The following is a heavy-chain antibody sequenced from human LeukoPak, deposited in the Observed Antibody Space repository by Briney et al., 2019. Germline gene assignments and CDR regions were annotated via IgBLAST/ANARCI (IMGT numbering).Heavy chain of an antibody. CDR2: ISSNGGST. J-gene: IGHJ4*02. CDR3: VKGNLVWQLGDYIDT. D-gene: IGHD1-26*01. CDR1: GFTFSSYA. Sequence: GGSLRLSCSGSGFTFSSYALHWVRQAPGKGLEYVSAISSNGGSTYYADSVKGRFTISRDNSKNTLYLQMSSLRAEDTAVYYCVKGNLVWQLGDYIDTWGQRTLVTVSS. V-gene: IGHV3-64D*09.